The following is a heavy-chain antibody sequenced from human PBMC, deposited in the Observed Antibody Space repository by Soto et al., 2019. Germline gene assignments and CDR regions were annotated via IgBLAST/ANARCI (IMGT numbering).Heavy chain of an antibody. D-gene: IGHD2-2*01. V-gene: IGHV1-2*04. CDR2: INPNSGGT. Sequence: ASVKVCCKASGYTFTGYYMHWVRQSPGQGLEWMGWINPNSGGTNYAQKFQGWVTMTRDTSISTAYMELSRLRSDDTAVYYCARGTGIVLVPAAMLDYYYGMDVWGQGTTVTVSS. CDR3: ARGTGIVLVPAAMLDYYYGMDV. CDR1: GYTFTGYY. J-gene: IGHJ6*02.